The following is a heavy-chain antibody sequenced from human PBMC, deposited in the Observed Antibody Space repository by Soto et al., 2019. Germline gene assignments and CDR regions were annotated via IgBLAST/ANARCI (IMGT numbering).Heavy chain of an antibody. V-gene: IGHV3-7*01. CDR1: GFTFSSYW. Sequence: PGGSLRLSCAASGFTFSSYWMSWVRQAPGKGLEWVANIKQDGSEKYYVDSVKGRFTISRDNAKNSLYLQMNSLRAEDTAVYYCAREAHDDYYGSGSYYVGWFDPWGQGTLVTVSS. D-gene: IGHD3-10*01. J-gene: IGHJ5*02. CDR2: IKQDGSEK. CDR3: AREAHDDYYGSGSYYVGWFDP.